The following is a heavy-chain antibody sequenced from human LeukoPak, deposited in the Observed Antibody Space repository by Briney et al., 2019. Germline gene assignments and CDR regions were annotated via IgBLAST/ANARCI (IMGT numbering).Heavy chain of an antibody. Sequence: GGSLRLSCAASGFTFNSYGMHWVRQAPGKGLEWVADIWFDGKNEHFADSVEGRFTISRDNSKNTMYLQINSLRVEDSAVYYCARDRHCVKGICHSPPGMDVWGQGTTVTVSS. CDR1: GFTFNSYG. J-gene: IGHJ6*02. V-gene: IGHV3-33*01. CDR3: ARDRHCVKGICHSPPGMDV. CDR2: IWFDGKNE. D-gene: IGHD6-13*01.